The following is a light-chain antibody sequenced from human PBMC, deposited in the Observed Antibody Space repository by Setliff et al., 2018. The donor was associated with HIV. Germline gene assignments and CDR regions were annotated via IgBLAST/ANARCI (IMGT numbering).Light chain of an antibody. CDR2: YDS. Sequence: SYELTQPPSVSVAPGKTARITCGGNNIGSKSVHWYQQKPGQAPVLVIYYDSDRPSGIPERFSGSNSGNTATLTISRVEAGDEADYHCQVWDSSSDHYVFGTGTRSPS. V-gene: IGLV3-21*04. CDR3: QVWDSSSDHYV. CDR1: NIGSKS. J-gene: IGLJ1*01.